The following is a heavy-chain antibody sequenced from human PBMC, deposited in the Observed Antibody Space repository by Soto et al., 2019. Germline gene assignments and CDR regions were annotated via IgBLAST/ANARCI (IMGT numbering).Heavy chain of an antibody. CDR1: GFTFSTYA. CDR2: ILHDETP. D-gene: IGHD2-21*01. J-gene: IGHJ4*02. V-gene: IGHV3-23*01. Sequence: GGSLRLSCAASGFTFSTYAMTWVRQAPGRGLEWVSTILHDETPFYTDSVKGRFTISRDNVRGTLYLQMDGLRVEDAALYFCAKDLFPTSGQRFFFESWGQGSLVTVSS. CDR3: AKDLFPTSGQRFFFES.